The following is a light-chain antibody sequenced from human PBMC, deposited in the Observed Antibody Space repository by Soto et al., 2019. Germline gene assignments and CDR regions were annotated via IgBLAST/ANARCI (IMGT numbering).Light chain of an antibody. CDR2: DAS. V-gene: IGKV3D-15*01. CDR1: QSVSSN. Sequence: EIVLTQSPATLSLSPGERATLSCRASQSVSSNLAWYQQKPGQPPRLLIHDASTRATGIPARFSGSGSGTEFTLTISSLQSEDFAVYHCQQYNSWPLTFGGGTKVDIK. CDR3: QQYNSWPLT. J-gene: IGKJ4*01.